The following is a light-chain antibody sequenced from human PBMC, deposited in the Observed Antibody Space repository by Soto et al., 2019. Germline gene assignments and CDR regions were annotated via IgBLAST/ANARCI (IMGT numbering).Light chain of an antibody. CDR3: SSYTSAMNIV. CDR2: EVT. V-gene: IGLV2-14*03. Sequence: QSALTHPASVSGSAGQSITIACTGTSSDVGGYKFVSWYQQFPGKAPQLIIYEVTSRPSGVSHRFSGSKSGNTASLTISGLQPAEESVFYCSSYTSAMNIVFGSGTKVTXL. J-gene: IGLJ1*01. CDR1: SSDVGGYKF.